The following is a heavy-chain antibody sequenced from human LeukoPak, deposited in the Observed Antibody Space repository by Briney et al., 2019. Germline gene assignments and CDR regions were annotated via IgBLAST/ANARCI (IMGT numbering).Heavy chain of an antibody. D-gene: IGHD5-12*01. CDR2: IYHSGST. Sequence: PSETLSLTCAVSGYSISSGYYWGWIRQPPGKGLEWIGSIYHSGSTYYNPSLKSRVTIPVDTSKNQFSLKLSSVTAADTAVYYCARYQWQRVDYWGQGTLVTVSS. V-gene: IGHV4-38-2*01. CDR3: ARYQWQRVDY. CDR1: GYSISSGYY. J-gene: IGHJ4*02.